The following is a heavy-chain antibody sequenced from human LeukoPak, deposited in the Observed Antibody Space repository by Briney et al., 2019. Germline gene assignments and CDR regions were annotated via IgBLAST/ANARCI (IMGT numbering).Heavy chain of an antibody. D-gene: IGHD3-16*01. J-gene: IGHJ4*02. CDR2: ISSSSSTI. V-gene: IGHV3-48*01. CDR1: GFTFSNAW. Sequence: GGSLRLSCAASGFTFSNAWMSWVRQAPGKGLDWVSYISSSSSTIYYADSVKGRFTISRDNAKNSLYLQMNSLRAEDTAVYYWGRGGGGPDYWGQGTLVTISS. CDR3: GRGGGGPDY.